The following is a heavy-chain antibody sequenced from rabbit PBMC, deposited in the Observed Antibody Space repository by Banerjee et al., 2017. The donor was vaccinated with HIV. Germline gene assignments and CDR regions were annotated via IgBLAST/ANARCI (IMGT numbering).Heavy chain of an antibody. J-gene: IGHJ3*01. Sequence: QEQLKESGGDLVKPEGSLTLTCTASGFSFSTNYRICWVRQAPGKGLEWIACIYTSSGGTWYASWVNGRFTISRSTSLNTVDLKLTSLTAADTATYFCARWDIGSGAYGLWGQGTLVTVS. CDR2: IYTSSGGT. CDR1: GFSFSTNYR. D-gene: IGHD1-1*01. V-gene: IGHV1S43*01. CDR3: ARWDIGSGAYGL.